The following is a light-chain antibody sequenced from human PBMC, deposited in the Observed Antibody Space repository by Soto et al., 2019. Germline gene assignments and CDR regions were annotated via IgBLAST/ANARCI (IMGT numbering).Light chain of an antibody. CDR2: DVS. J-gene: IGKJ1*01. V-gene: IGKV1-5*01. CDR1: QSVSDW. CDR3: QQYNSFWT. Sequence: DIQMTHSPSTLSASVGYRGTITCRASQSVSDWLAWYKQKPGKAPKLLIYDVSNLESGVPSSLSGSASGTEFTLTISSLQPDDSATYYCQQYNSFWTFGHGTKVDIK.